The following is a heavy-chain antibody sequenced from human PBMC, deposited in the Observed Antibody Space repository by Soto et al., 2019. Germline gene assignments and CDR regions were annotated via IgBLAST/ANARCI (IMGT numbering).Heavy chain of an antibody. Sequence: EVQLVESGGGLVQPGGSLRLSCAASGFTFSSYWMSWVRQAPGKGLEWVANIKQDGSEKYYVDSVKGRFTISRDNGKNSLQLQMNSLRAEDTAVYYCARVDFWIGYYTLNYYYYYMDVWGKGSTVTVSS. J-gene: IGHJ6*03. D-gene: IGHD3-3*01. CDR2: IKQDGSEK. CDR1: GFTFSSYW. CDR3: ARVDFWIGYYTLNYYYYYMDV. V-gene: IGHV3-7*01.